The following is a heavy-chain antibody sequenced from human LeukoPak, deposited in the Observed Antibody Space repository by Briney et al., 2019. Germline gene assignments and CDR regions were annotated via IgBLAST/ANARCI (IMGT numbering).Heavy chain of an antibody. D-gene: IGHD3-3*01. CDR3: ARQITIFGVVYYFDY. J-gene: IGHJ4*02. Sequence: SETLSLTCTVSGGSISSSSYYWGWIRQPPGKGLEWIGSIYYSGSTYYNPSLKSRVTISVDTSKNQFSLKLSSVTAADTAVYYCARQITIFGVVYYFDYWGQGTLVTVFS. CDR1: GGSISSSSYY. V-gene: IGHV4-39*01. CDR2: IYYSGST.